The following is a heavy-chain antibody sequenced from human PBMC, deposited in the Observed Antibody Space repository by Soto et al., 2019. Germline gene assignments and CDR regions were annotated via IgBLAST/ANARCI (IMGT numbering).Heavy chain of an antibody. V-gene: IGHV3-30-3*01. CDR1: GFTFSSYA. Sequence: GGSLRLSCAASGFTFSSYAMHWVRQAPGKGLEWVAVISYDGSNKYYADSVKGRFTISRDNSKNTLYLQMNSLRAEDTAVYYCARTHIVVVPAASDVWGQGTTVTVSS. CDR3: ARTHIVVVPAASDV. CDR2: ISYDGSNK. J-gene: IGHJ6*02. D-gene: IGHD2-2*01.